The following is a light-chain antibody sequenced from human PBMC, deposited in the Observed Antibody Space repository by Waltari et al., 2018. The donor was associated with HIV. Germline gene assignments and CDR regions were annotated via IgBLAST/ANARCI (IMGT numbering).Light chain of an antibody. CDR1: SSDVGGYNH. CDR2: DVS. J-gene: IGLJ1*01. V-gene: IGLV2-14*03. Sequence: QSALTQPASVSGSPGQSLTISCTGTSSDVGGYNHVSWYQQHPAKAPKVIIYDVSNRPSGVSNRCSGPKSGNTASLTISGLQAEDEADYYCTSYTTINTYVFGTGTKVTVL. CDR3: TSYTTINTYV.